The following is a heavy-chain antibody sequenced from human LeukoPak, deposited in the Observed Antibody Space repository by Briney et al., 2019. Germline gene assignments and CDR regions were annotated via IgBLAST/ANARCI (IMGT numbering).Heavy chain of an antibody. J-gene: IGHJ5*02. CDR2: ISAYNGNT. Sequence: GASVKVSCKASGYTFTSYGISWVRQAPGQGLEWMGWISAYNGNTNYAQKLQGRVTMTTDTSTSTAYMELRSLRSDDTAVYYCARDHRSSGGRNWFDPWGQGTLVTVSS. CDR3: ARDHRSSGGRNWFDP. D-gene: IGHD6-19*01. CDR1: GYTFTSYG. V-gene: IGHV1-18*01.